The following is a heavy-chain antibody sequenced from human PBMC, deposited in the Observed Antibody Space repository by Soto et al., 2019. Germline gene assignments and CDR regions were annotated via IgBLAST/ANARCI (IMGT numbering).Heavy chain of an antibody. CDR1: GGTFSSYT. CDR2: IIPIFGTA. J-gene: IGHJ2*01. Sequence: VQLVQSGAEVKKPGASVTVSCKASGGTFSSYTISWVRQAPGQGLDWMGGIIPIFGTANYAQKFQGRVTITADESTSTAYMELSSLRSEDTAVYYCARGNHRWLQLWYFDLWGRGTLVTVSS. CDR3: ARGNHRWLQLWYFDL. V-gene: IGHV1-69*12. D-gene: IGHD5-12*01.